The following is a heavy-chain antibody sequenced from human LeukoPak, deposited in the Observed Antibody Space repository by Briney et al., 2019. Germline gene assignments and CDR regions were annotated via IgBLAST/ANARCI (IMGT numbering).Heavy chain of an antibody. CDR3: ARSTIGSGSYYYTY. V-gene: IGHV1-2*02. J-gene: IGHJ4*02. CDR1: GYTFTGYY. CDR2: INPNSGGT. Sequence: ASVKVSCKASGYTFTGYYMHWVRQAPGQGLEWMGWINPNSGGTNYEQKFQGRVTMTRDTSTSTAYMQLSRLRSDDTAVYYCARSTIGSGSYYYTYWGQGTLVTVSS. D-gene: IGHD3-10*01.